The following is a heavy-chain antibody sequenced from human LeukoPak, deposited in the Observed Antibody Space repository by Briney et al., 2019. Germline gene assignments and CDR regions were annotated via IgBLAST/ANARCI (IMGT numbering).Heavy chain of an antibody. CDR2: ISSDGRDK. V-gene: IGHV3-30*18. Sequence: GGSLRLSCAASGFTFNNYIMTWVRQAPGKGLEWVAVISSDGRDKHHADSVQGRFTISRDISKNTLYLQMNSLRTEDTAVYYCAKDLRRIAAYYFDYWGQGALVTVSS. CDR3: AKDLRRIAAYYFDY. D-gene: IGHD6-25*01. CDR1: GFTFNNYI. J-gene: IGHJ4*02.